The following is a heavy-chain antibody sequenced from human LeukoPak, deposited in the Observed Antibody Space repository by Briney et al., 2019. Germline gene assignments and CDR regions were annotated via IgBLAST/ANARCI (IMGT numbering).Heavy chain of an antibody. CDR3: ARVGLIAAAVDY. V-gene: IGHV3-23*01. CDR2: ISGSDGST. Sequence: GGSLRLSCAASGFTFSSYGMSWVRQAPGKGLEWVSAISGSDGSTYYADSVKGRFTISRDNAKNSLYLQMNSLRAEDTALYYCARVGLIAAAVDYWGQGTLVTVSS. D-gene: IGHD6-13*01. CDR1: GFTFSSYG. J-gene: IGHJ4*02.